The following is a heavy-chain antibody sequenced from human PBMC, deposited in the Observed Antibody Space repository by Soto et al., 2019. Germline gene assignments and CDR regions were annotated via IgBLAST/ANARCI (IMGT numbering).Heavy chain of an antibody. CDR3: ARSQCCSSSLDLYYYYYYGMDV. CDR2: IIPIFGTA. V-gene: IGHV1-69*01. J-gene: IGHJ6*02. D-gene: IGHD2-2*01. CDR1: GGTFSSYA. Sequence: QVQLVQSGAEVKKPGSSVKVSCKAPGGTFSSYAISWVRQAPGQELEWMGGIIPIFGTAKYAQKFHGRVTMTADESTSTGYMELSSLRSEDTAVYYCARSQCCSSSLDLYYYYYYGMDVWGQGTTVTVSS.